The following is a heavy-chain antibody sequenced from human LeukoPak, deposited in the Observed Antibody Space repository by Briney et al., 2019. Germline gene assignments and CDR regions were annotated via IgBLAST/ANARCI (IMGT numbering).Heavy chain of an antibody. CDR1: GYTFTGYY. J-gene: IGHJ4*02. Sequence: GASVTVSFTASGYTFTGYYMHWVRQAPGQGLEWMGWINPNSGGTNYAQKFQGRVTMTRDTSISTAYMELSRLRSDDTAVYYCARDTELVLDYWGQGTLVTVSS. CDR3: ARDTELVLDY. V-gene: IGHV1-2*02. CDR2: INPNSGGT. D-gene: IGHD6-13*01.